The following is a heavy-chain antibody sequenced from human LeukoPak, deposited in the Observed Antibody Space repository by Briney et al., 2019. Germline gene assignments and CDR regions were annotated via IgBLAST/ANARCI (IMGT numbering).Heavy chain of an antibody. J-gene: IGHJ4*02. CDR2: INPNSGGT. V-gene: IGHV1-2*02. CDR1: GGTFSSYA. D-gene: IGHD1-26*01. Sequence: ASVKVSCKASGGTFSSYAISWVRQAPGQGLEWMGWINPNSGGTNYAQKFQGRVTMTRDTSISTAYMELSRLRSDDTAVYYCARDGAAEYYFDYWGQGTLVTVSS. CDR3: ARDGAAEYYFDY.